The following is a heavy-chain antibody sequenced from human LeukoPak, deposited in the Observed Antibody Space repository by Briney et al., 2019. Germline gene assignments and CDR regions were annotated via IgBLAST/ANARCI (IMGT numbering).Heavy chain of an antibody. D-gene: IGHD3-22*01. CDR3: ARDIPHSYYYDRNFDY. J-gene: IGHJ4*02. CDR2: ISAYNGNT. Sequence: ASVKVSCNASGYTFTSYGISWVRQAPGQGLEWMGWISAYNGNTNYAQKLQGRVTMTTDTSTSTAYMELRSLRSDDTAVYYCARDIPHSYYYDRNFDYWGQGTLVTVSS. V-gene: IGHV1-18*01. CDR1: GYTFTSYG.